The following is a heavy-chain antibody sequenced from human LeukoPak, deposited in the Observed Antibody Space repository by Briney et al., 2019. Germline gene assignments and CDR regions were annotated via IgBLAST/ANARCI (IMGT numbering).Heavy chain of an antibody. D-gene: IGHD5-12*01. Sequence: SETLSLTCTVSGGSISSYYWSWIRQPPGKGLEWIGYIYYSGSTNYNPSLKSRVTISVDTSKNQFSLKLSSVTAADTAVYYCARGYSGYDLTNWGQGTLVTVSS. CDR3: ARGYSGYDLTN. CDR1: GGSISSYY. CDR2: IYYSGST. J-gene: IGHJ4*02. V-gene: IGHV4-59*01.